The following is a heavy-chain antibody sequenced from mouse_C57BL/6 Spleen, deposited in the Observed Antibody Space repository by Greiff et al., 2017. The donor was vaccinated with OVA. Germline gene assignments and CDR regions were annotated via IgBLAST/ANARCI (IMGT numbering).Heavy chain of an antibody. CDR3: LLFSWFAY. CDR1: GFTFSDYG. CDR2: ISSGSSTI. J-gene: IGHJ3*01. D-gene: IGHD1-1*01. V-gene: IGHV5-17*01. Sequence: VQLKESGGGLVKPGGSLKLSCAASGFTFSDYGMHWVRQAPEKGLEWVAYISSGSSTIYYADTVKGRFTISRDNAKNTLFLQMTSLRSEDTAMYYCLLFSWFAYWGQGTLVTVSA.